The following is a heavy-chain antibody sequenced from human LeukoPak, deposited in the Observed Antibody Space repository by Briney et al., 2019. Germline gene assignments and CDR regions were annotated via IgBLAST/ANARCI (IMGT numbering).Heavy chain of an antibody. V-gene: IGHV1-2*02. CDR1: GYTFTGYY. J-gene: IGHJ4*02. CDR2: INPNSGGT. Sequence: ASVKVSCKASGYTFTGYYMHWVRQAPGQGLEWMGWINPNSGGTNYGQKFQGRVTMTRDTSISTAYMELSRLRSDDTAVYYCARSPLAAAGRRMFDYWGQGTLVTVSS. D-gene: IGHD6-13*01. CDR3: ARSPLAAAGRRMFDY.